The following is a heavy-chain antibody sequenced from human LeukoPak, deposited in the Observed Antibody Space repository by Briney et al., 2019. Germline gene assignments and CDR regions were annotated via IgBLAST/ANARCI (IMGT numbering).Heavy chain of an antibody. CDR3: AKDERVGTAGRDAVDY. Sequence: AGWSLRLSCAASGFTFSSYAMSWVRQAPGKGLEWVSAISGSGGSTYYVDSVKGRFTISRDNSKNTLYLQMNSLRAEDTAVYYCAKDERVGTAGRDAVDYWGQGTLVTVSS. J-gene: IGHJ4*02. V-gene: IGHV3-23*01. CDR2: ISGSGGST. CDR1: GFTFSSYA. D-gene: IGHD2-15*01.